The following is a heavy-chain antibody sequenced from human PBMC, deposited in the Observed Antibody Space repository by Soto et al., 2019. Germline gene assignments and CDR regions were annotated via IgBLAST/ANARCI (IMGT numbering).Heavy chain of an antibody. J-gene: IGHJ6*02. Sequence: QVQLVESGGGVVHPGRSLRLSCAASGFPFSRYDMHWVRQAPGKGLEWVAVLWFDGSNEYYADSVQGRFTISRDNSKNTVYLKMESLRDEDTAVYYCAKVLYASESFDSEEAPYGMDVWGQGTTVTVSS. CDR2: LWFDGSNE. D-gene: IGHD3-10*01. V-gene: IGHV3-33*06. CDR3: AKVLYASESFDSEEAPYGMDV. CDR1: GFPFSRYD.